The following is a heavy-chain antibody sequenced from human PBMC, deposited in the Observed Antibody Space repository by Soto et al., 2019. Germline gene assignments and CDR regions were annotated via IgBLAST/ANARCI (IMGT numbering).Heavy chain of an antibody. CDR3: ARAWGAYDSSGYYIYYFDS. V-gene: IGHV1-8*01. Sequence: ASVKVSCKASGYTFTNHDINWVRQATGQGLEWMGWMNPNSHNTGYIQNFQGRVTMTMNNSITTAYMELSSLRSDGTAVYYCARAWGAYDSSGYYIYYFDSWGQGTPVTVSS. CDR1: GYTFTNHD. CDR2: MNPNSHNT. D-gene: IGHD3-22*01. J-gene: IGHJ4*02.